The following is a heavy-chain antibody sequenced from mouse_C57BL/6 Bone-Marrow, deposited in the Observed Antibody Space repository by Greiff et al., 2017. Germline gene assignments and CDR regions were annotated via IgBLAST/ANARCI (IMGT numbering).Heavy chain of an antibody. J-gene: IGHJ4*01. Sequence: VQLPPPGAELVKPGASVQLSCKASGYTFTNYWMHWLKQRPGQGLEWIGMMHPNGGSPDYNEKFKSEATLSVDKSSRTAYMELSSLTSEDSAVYYCARSYDYDDYTMDYWGQGTSVTVSS. V-gene: IGHV1-64*01. CDR2: MHPNGGSP. CDR1: GYTFTNYW. D-gene: IGHD2-4*01. CDR3: ARSYDYDDYTMDY.